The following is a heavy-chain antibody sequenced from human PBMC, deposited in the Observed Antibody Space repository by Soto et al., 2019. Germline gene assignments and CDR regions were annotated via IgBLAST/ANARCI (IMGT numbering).Heavy chain of an antibody. CDR1: GYTFTGYY. CDR2: INPNSGGT. J-gene: IGHJ4*02. Sequence: ASVKVSCKASGYTFTGYYMHWVRQAPGQGLEWMGWINPNSGGTNYAQKFQGWVTMTRDTSISTAYMELSRLRSDDTAVYYCARDSRNDILTGYSYYFDYWGQGTLVTVSS. CDR3: ARDSRNDILTGYSYYFDY. V-gene: IGHV1-2*04. D-gene: IGHD3-9*01.